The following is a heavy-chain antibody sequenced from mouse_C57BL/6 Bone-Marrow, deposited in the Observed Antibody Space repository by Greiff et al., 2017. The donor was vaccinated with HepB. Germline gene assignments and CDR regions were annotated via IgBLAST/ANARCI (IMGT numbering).Heavy chain of an antibody. J-gene: IGHJ1*03. Sequence: VQLQESGAELARPGASVKLSCKASGYTFTSYGISWVKQRTGQGLEWIGEIYPRSGNTYYNEKFKGKATLTADKSSSTAYMELRSLTSEDSAVYFCARILLWYFDVWGTGTTVTVSS. CDR2: IYPRSGNT. V-gene: IGHV1-81*01. D-gene: IGHD2-1*01. CDR1: GYTFTSYG. CDR3: ARILLWYFDV.